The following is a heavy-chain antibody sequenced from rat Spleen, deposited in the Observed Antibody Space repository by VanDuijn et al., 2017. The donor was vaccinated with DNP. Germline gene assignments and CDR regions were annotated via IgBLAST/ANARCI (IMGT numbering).Heavy chain of an antibody. CDR1: GFTFSNSD. V-gene: IGHV5-25*01. CDR3: ATENYSGEDY. Sequence: EVQLVESGGGSVQPGRSMKLSCAASGFTFSNSDMAWVRQAPTKGLEWVASISTSGGSTYYRDSVKGRFTISRDNAKSTLYLQMDSLRSEDTATYYCATENYSGEDYWGQGVMVTVSS. D-gene: IGHD1-1*01. J-gene: IGHJ2*01. CDR2: ISTSGGST.